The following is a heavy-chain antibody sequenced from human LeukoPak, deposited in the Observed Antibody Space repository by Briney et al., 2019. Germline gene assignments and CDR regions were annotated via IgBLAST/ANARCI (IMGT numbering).Heavy chain of an antibody. CDR1: GFGFSDYY. D-gene: IGHD5-24*01. Sequence: GGSLRLSCAASGFGFSDYYMSWIRQAPGKGLEWVSYISSSGGNIYYADSVKGRFTISRDNAKNSLYLQMNSLRAEDTAVYYCARADGYNPIYYYYGMDVWGQGTTVTVSS. CDR3: ARADGYNPIYYYYGMDV. J-gene: IGHJ6*02. V-gene: IGHV3-11*01. CDR2: ISSSGGNI.